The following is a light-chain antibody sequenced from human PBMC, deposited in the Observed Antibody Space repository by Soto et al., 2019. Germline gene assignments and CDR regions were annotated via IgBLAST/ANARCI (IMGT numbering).Light chain of an antibody. CDR1: QSVSSSY. Sequence: EIVLTQSPGTLSLSPGERVTLSCRASQSVSSSYLAWYQQKPGQAPRLLIYGASSRATGIPDRFSGSGSGTDFTLTISRLEPEDFEVYYCQQYGSSPRGFTFGPGTKVDIK. CDR3: QQYGSSPRGFT. CDR2: GAS. J-gene: IGKJ3*01. V-gene: IGKV3-20*01.